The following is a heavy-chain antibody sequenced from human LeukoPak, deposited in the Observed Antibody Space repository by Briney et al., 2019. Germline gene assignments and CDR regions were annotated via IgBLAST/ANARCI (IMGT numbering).Heavy chain of an antibody. Sequence: ASVKVSCQASGYTFTGYYMHWVRQAPGQGLEWMGWINPNSGGTNYAQKFQGRVTMTRDTSISTAYMELSRLRSDDTAVYYCARTTMIVVVIDVAFDIWGQGTMVTVSS. CDR2: INPNSGGT. J-gene: IGHJ3*02. V-gene: IGHV1-2*02. D-gene: IGHD3-22*01. CDR1: GYTFTGYY. CDR3: ARTTMIVVVIDVAFDI.